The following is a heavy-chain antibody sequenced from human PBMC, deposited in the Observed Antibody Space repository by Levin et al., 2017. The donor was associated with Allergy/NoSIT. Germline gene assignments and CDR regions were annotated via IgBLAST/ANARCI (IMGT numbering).Heavy chain of an antibody. D-gene: IGHD6-13*01. CDR2: ISGTSSAI. Sequence: SCAASGFTFRDYYMSWIRQAPGKGLELVSYISGTSSAIIYADSVKGRFTISRDNAQNSLYLQLNSLRAEDTAVYCCARGQLAAAADYWGQGTLVTVSS. CDR3: ARGQLAAAADY. V-gene: IGHV3-11*05. CDR1: GFTFRDYY. J-gene: IGHJ4*02.